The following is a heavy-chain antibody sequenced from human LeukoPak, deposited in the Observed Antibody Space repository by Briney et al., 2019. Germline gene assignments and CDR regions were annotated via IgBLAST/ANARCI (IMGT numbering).Heavy chain of an antibody. V-gene: IGHV1-8*01. D-gene: IGHD3-22*01. CDR3: ARVYYDSSGYYWNNWFDP. J-gene: IGHJ5*02. Sequence: ASVKVSCKASGYTFTSYDINWVRQATGQGLEWMGWMNPNSGNTGYAQKFQARVTMTRNTSITTAYMELSSLRSEDTAVYYCARVYYDSSGYYWNNWFDPWGQGTLVTVSS. CDR2: MNPNSGNT. CDR1: GYTFTSYD.